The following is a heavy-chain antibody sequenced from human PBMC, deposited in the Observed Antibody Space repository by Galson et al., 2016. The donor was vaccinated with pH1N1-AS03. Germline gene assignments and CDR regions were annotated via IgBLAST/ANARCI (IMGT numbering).Heavy chain of an antibody. V-gene: IGHV3-7*03. CDR3: AREYPLNYYLDL. D-gene: IGHD1-7*01. CDR1: GFSFSASW. CDR2: IRQDGSEK. Sequence: SLRLSCAASGFSFSASWMSWVRQAPGKGLEWVANIRQDGSEKYYVDSVEGRFTISRDNAKNSLYLQMNSLRDEDRAVYYCAREYPLNYYLDLWGRGPLVTVSS. J-gene: IGHJ2*01.